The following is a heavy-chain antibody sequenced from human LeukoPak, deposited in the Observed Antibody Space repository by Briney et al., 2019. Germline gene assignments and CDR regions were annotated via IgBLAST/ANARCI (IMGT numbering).Heavy chain of an antibody. Sequence: GGSLRLSCVASEFTFSSYEMNWVRQAPGKGLEWVSYISSSDSTIYYADSVKGRFTISRDNAKNPLYLQMNSLRAEDTAVYYCARSGIVGATFHYWGQGTLVTVSS. J-gene: IGHJ4*02. CDR3: ARSGIVGATFHY. CDR2: ISSSDSTI. CDR1: EFTFSSYE. V-gene: IGHV3-48*03. D-gene: IGHD1-26*01.